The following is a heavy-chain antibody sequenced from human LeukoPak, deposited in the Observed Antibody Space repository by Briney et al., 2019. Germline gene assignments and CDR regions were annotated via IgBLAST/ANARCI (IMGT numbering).Heavy chain of an antibody. CDR2: IIPIFGTA. CDR3: ARVGHCGGGSCYSGPFDY. V-gene: IGHV1-69*13. D-gene: IGHD2-15*01. J-gene: IGHJ4*02. Sequence: ASVKVSCKASGGTFSSYAISWVRQAPGQGLEWMGGIIPIFGTANYAQKFQGRVTITADESTSTAYMELSSLRSEDTAVYYCARVGHCGGGSCYSGPFDYWGQGTLVTVSS. CDR1: GGTFSSYA.